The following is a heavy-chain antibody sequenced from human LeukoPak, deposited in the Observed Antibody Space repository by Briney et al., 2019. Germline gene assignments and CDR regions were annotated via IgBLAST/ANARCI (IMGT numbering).Heavy chain of an antibody. J-gene: IGHJ4*02. CDR2: ISSSSSTI. Sequence: GGSLRLSCAASRFTFSSYSMNWVRQAPGKGLEWVSCISSSSSTIYYADSVKGRFTISRDNAKNSLYLQMNSLRAEDTAVYYCARDSRGATGTDYWGQGTLVTVSS. D-gene: IGHD1-26*01. CDR3: ARDSRGATGTDY. V-gene: IGHV3-48*01. CDR1: RFTFSSYS.